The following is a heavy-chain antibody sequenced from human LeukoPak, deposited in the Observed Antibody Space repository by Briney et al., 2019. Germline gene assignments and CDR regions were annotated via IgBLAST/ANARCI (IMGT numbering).Heavy chain of an antibody. Sequence: GESLKISCKGSGYSFTSYWIGWVRQMPGKGLEWMGIIYPGDSDTRYSLSFQGQATISADKSISTAYLQWSSLKASDTAIYYCARQNGYYKRGYFDYWGQGTLVTVSS. CDR2: IYPGDSDT. CDR1: GYSFTSYW. D-gene: IGHD1-26*01. CDR3: ARQNGYYKRGYFDY. V-gene: IGHV5-51*01. J-gene: IGHJ4*02.